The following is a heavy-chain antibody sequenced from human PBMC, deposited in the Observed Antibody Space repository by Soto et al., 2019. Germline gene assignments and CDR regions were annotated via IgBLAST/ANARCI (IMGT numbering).Heavy chain of an antibody. CDR1: GFNFGNFG. D-gene: IGHD5-12*01. CDR3: ARGPRGVLDY. CDR2: ISNDENIK. V-gene: IGHV3-33*01. J-gene: IGHJ4*02. Sequence: GGSLRLSCVACGFNFGNFGMQWVRQAPGKGLEWLTVISNDENIKQDSVRGRFAIARDNSKNTLYLHLTSLRAEDTAIYYCARGPRGVLDYWGQGTLVTVSS.